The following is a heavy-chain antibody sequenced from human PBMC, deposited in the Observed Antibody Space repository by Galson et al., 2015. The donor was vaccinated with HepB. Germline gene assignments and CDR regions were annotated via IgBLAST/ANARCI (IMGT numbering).Heavy chain of an antibody. J-gene: IGHJ6*02. Sequence: SVKVSCKASGYTFTSYAMHWVRQAPGQRLEWMGWINAGNGNTKYSQKFQGRVTITRDTSASTAYMELSSLRSEDTAVYYCARDKYSGVRGVIITGYYYYGMDVWGQGTTVTLSS. CDR2: INAGNGNT. CDR3: ARDKYSGVRGVIITGYYYYGMDV. D-gene: IGHD3-10*01. CDR1: GYTFTSYA. V-gene: IGHV1-3*01.